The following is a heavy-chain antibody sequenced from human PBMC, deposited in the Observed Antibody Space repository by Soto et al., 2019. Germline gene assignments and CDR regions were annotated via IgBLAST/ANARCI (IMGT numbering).Heavy chain of an antibody. CDR1: GGTFSSCA. V-gene: IGHV1-69*13. J-gene: IGHJ3*02. Sequence: SVKVSCKASGGTFSSCAISWVRQAPGQGLEWMGGIIPIFGTANYAQKFQGRVTITADESTSTAYMELSSLRSEDTAVYYCAREYYYDSSGPANAFDIWGQGTMVTVSS. D-gene: IGHD3-22*01. CDR2: IIPIFGTA. CDR3: AREYYYDSSGPANAFDI.